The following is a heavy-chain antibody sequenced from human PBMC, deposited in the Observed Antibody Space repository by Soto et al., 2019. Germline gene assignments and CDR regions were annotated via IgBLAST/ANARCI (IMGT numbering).Heavy chain of an antibody. V-gene: IGHV3-49*03. J-gene: IGHJ6*02. CDR1: GFTFSDYE. Sequence: PGGSLRLSCTASGFTFSDYEMNWFRQAPGKGLEWVGFIRRKDLGGTEHYAASVRGRFTISRDDAKSVAYLQMYSLKTEDTGVYYCARHARVGESPSLTYYGVDVWGQGTTVTVSS. CDR3: ARHARVGESPSLTYYGVDV. CDR2: IRRKDLGGTE. D-gene: IGHD3-10*01.